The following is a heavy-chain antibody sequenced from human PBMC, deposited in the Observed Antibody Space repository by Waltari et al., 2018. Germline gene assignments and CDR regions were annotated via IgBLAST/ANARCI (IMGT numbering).Heavy chain of an antibody. Sequence: QVQLVQSAAEVKKPGSSVKVSCKASGDTFSGYAITWVRQAPGQGLEWMGRISPRLDISNYAQKVRDRITITADRSTSTAYLELNSLRSEDTAVYYCARESRSTAGIDYWGQGAQVTVSS. D-gene: IGHD2-2*01. V-gene: IGHV1-69*09. CDR1: GDTFSGYA. CDR2: ISPRLDIS. CDR3: ARESRSTAGIDY. J-gene: IGHJ4*02.